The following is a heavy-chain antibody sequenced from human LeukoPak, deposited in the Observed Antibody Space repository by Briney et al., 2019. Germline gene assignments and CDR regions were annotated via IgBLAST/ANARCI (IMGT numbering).Heavy chain of an antibody. CDR3: ARDWRRVAVPPH. V-gene: IGHV3-21*06. Sequence: PGGSLRLSCAASGFTFSDYSMNWVRQAPGKGLEWVSFISSSSNHKNYAESVKGRFTISRDNAKNSLYLQMNNLRVEDTAVYYCARDWRRVAVPPHWGQGTLVTVSS. CDR2: ISSSSNHK. CDR1: GFTFSDYS. D-gene: IGHD6-19*01. J-gene: IGHJ4*02.